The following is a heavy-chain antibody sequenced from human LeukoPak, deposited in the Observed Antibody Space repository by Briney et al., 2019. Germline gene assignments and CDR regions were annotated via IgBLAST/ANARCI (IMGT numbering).Heavy chain of an antibody. V-gene: IGHV1-8*01. CDR2: MNPNSGNT. Sequence: GASVKLCCKASGYTFTIYDIDWVRQATGQGLEWMGWMNPNSGNTGYAQKFQGRVTMTRKTYISTAYKELSRLRCEDTAVYYCARGRVVRGPIDYWGQGTLGTVSS. D-gene: IGHD3-10*01. CDR1: GYTFTIYD. J-gene: IGHJ4*02. CDR3: ARGRVVRGPIDY.